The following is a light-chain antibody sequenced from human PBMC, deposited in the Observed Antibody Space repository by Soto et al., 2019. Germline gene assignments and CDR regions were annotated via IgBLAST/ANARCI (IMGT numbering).Light chain of an antibody. CDR1: QSISSW. CDR3: QQYDSYSRT. J-gene: IGKJ1*01. Sequence: DIQMTQSPSTLSASVGDRVTITCRASQSISSWLAWYQQNPGKAPKLLIYKASSLESGVPSRFSGSGDGTDCTLAISSLQPDDFATYYCQQYDSYSRTFGQGTKVEIK. CDR2: KAS. V-gene: IGKV1-5*03.